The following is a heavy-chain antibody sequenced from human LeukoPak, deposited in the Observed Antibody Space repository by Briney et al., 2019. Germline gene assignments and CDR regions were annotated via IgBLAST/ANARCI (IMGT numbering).Heavy chain of an antibody. Sequence: GGFLRLSCAASGLTFSSHGMNWVRQAPGKGLEWVSGVTGSGGTTYYADSVKGRFTVSRDNSKNTLYLQMNSLRAEDTAVYYCAKCSENGGWYGGSFDIWGQGTMVTVSS. CDR2: VTGSGGTT. D-gene: IGHD6-19*01. J-gene: IGHJ3*02. V-gene: IGHV3-23*01. CDR3: AKCSENGGWYGGSFDI. CDR1: GLTFSSHG.